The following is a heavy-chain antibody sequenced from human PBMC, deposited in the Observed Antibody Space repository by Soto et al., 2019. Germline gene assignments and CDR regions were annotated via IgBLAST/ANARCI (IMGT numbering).Heavy chain of an antibody. J-gene: IGHJ6*03. D-gene: IGHD6-6*01. CDR3: ASVRQLVGYFYYYMDV. V-gene: IGHV1-18*01. CDR2: IGAYNGDT. CDR1: GYTFTNYG. Sequence: ASVKVSCKASGYTFTNYGITWVRQAPGQGLEWMGWIGAYNGDTHYTERLQGRVTMTTDTSTSTAYMELRGLRSDDTAVYYCASVRQLVGYFYYYMDVWGKGTTVTVSS.